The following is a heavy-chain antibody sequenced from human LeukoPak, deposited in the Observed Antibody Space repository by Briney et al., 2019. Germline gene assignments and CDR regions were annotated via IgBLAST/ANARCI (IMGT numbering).Heavy chain of an antibody. D-gene: IGHD6-13*01. V-gene: IGHV3-23*01. J-gene: IGHJ4*02. CDR2: ISGSGGST. Sequence: PGGSLRLSCAASGFTFSSYGMSWVRQAPGKGLEWVSAISGSGGSTYYADSVKGRFTISRDNSKNTLYLQMNSLRAEDTAVYYCAKDPHPYSSSWPIIYYFDYWGQGTLVTVSS. CDR1: GFTFSSYG. CDR3: AKDPHPYSSSWPIIYYFDY.